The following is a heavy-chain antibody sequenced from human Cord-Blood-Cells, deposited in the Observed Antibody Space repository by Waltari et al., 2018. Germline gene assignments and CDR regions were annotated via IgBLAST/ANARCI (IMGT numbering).Heavy chain of an antibody. V-gene: IGHV3-30-3*01. Sequence: QVQLVESGGGVVQPGRSLRLSCAASGFTFSSYAMHWVRQAPGKGLEWVAGISYDGSNKYYADSVKGRFTISRDNSKNTLYLQMNSLRAEDTAVYYCARTVYGDYFDYWGQGTLVTVSS. CDR1: GFTFSSYA. D-gene: IGHD4-17*01. CDR2: ISYDGSNK. CDR3: ARTVYGDYFDY. J-gene: IGHJ4*02.